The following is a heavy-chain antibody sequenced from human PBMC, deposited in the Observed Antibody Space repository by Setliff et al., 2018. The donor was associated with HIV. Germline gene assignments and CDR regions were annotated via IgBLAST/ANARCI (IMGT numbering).Heavy chain of an antibody. D-gene: IGHD3-10*01. CDR2: IYYGGNT. Sequence: SETLSLTCGVSGASGTSSSYYWGWIRQPPGKGLEWIGSIYYGGNTYSNPSLRSRLSISLDTSKNQFSLELYSVTAADTAVYYCATHYGSGSYYNYWGQGMLVTVSS. CDR3: ATHYGSGSYYNY. J-gene: IGHJ4*02. CDR1: GASGTSSSYY. V-gene: IGHV4-39*01.